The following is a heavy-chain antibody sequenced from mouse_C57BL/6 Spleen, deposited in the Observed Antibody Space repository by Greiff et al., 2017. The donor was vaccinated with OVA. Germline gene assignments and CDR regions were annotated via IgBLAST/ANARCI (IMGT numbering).Heavy chain of an antibody. J-gene: IGHJ4*01. D-gene: IGHD1-1*01. Sequence: QVQLQQSGAELVKPGASVKLSCKASGYTFTSYWMHWVKQRPGQGLEWIGMIHPNSGSTNYNEKFKSKATLTVDKSSSTAYMQLSSLTSEDSAVYYCASYYGSSYSYAMDYWGQGTSVTVSS. CDR3: ASYYGSSYSYAMDY. CDR1: GYTFTSYW. V-gene: IGHV1-64*01. CDR2: IHPNSGST.